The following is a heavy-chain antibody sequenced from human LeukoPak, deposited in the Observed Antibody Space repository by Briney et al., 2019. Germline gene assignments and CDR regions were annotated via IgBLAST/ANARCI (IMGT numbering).Heavy chain of an antibody. Sequence: GGSLRLSCAASGFTFSSYGMHWVRQAPGKGLEWVAVISYDGSNKYYADSVKGRFTISRDNSKNTLYLQMNSLRAEDTAVYYCAKWSYYGSGYDHWGQGTLVTVSS. V-gene: IGHV3-30*18. CDR2: ISYDGSNK. J-gene: IGHJ4*02. CDR1: GFTFSSYG. D-gene: IGHD3-10*01. CDR3: AKWSYYGSGYDH.